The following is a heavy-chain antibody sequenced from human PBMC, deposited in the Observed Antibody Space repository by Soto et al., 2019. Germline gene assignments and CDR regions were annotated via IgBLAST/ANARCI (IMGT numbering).Heavy chain of an antibody. V-gene: IGHV3-23*01. CDR3: AKFFVERGGSCSWPWTFQY. Sequence: EVQLLESGGGLVQPGRSLRLSCAASGFTFSSYAMSCVRQAPGKGLELVSAISGSGGTTYYAASVKGRFTVSRDNSKNPLFPQMSSLRAEDTALYYCAKFFVERGGSCSWPWTFQYWGQGNVVSVSS. CDR2: ISGSGGTT. CDR1: GFTFSSYA. J-gene: IGHJ4*02. D-gene: IGHD2-15*01.